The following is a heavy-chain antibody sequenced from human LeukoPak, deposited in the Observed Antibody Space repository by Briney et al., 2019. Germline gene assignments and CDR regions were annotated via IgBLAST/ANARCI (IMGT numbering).Heavy chain of an antibody. V-gene: IGHV3-53*01. J-gene: IGHJ6*02. CDR2: IYSGGST. D-gene: IGHD3-3*01. CDR3: ARDSFSDGMDV. Sequence: ETLSLTCAVYGGSFSGYYWSWIRQPPGKGLEWVSVIYSGGSTYYADSVKGRFTISRDNSKNTLYLQMNSLRAEDTAVYYCARDSFSDGMDVWGQGTTVTVSS. CDR1: GGSFSGYY.